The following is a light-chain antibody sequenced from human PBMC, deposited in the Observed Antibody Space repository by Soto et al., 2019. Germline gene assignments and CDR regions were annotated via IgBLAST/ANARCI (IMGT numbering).Light chain of an antibody. CDR1: QSVSSSY. J-gene: IGKJ1*01. CDR2: GTS. V-gene: IGKV3-20*01. Sequence: EIVLTQSPDTLYLSPGERATLSCRASQSVSSSYLAWYQQTPGQAPRLLIYGTSNRATGIPDRFSGSGSGTDFTLTISRLEPEDFAVYYFQQYGNSRWTFGQGTKVEIK. CDR3: QQYGNSRWT.